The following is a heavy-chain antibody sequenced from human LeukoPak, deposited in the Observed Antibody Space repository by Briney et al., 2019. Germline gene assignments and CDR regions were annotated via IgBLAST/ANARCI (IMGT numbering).Heavy chain of an antibody. Sequence: GGSLRLSCAASGFTFTYYAMSWVRQAPGKGLEWVSVIRGSGDTTYYADSVKGRFTISRDSSKNTLYLQMNSLTAEDTAVYYCAKLDSGWGQGTLVTVSS. D-gene: IGHD6-19*01. J-gene: IGHJ4*02. CDR2: IRGSGDTT. CDR3: AKLDSG. CDR1: GFTFTYYA. V-gene: IGHV3-23*01.